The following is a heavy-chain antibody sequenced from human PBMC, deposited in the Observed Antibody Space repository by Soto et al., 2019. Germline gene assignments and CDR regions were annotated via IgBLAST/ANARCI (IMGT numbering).Heavy chain of an antibody. CDR3: AHPRPGSDAYSF. V-gene: IGHV3-15*01. CDR2: IKGKADGSTK. D-gene: IGHD3-16*01. J-gene: IGHJ4*01. Sequence: GGSLRLSCAASGVTVSNVWMTWIRQAPGKGLEWVGRIKGKADGSTKEYGTPVKDRFIISRDDSKNTVDLQMHALKTEDKAFSYWAHPRPGSDAYSFWGHGARVTVSS. CDR1: GVTVSNVW.